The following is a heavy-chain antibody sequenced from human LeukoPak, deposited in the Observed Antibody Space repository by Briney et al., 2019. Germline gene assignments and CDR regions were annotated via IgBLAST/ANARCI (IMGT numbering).Heavy chain of an antibody. Sequence: KPSETLSLTCAVYGGSFSGYYWSWIRQPPGKGLEWIGEINHSGSTNYNPSLKSRVTISVDTSKNQFSLKLSSVTAADTAVYYCARGRRYFDWLFFPPTRDFDYWGQGTLVTVSA. D-gene: IGHD3-9*01. CDR1: GGSFSGYY. CDR2: INHSGST. CDR3: ARGRRYFDWLFFPPTRDFDY. J-gene: IGHJ4*02. V-gene: IGHV4-34*01.